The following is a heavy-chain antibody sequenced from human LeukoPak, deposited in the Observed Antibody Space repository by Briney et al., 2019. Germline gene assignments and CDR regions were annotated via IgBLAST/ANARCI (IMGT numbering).Heavy chain of an antibody. CDR3: ARGNYEFLEAIHYYTDV. CDR2: ISSRSSTI. CDR1: GITFSSYS. Sequence: GGSLRLSCAASGITFSSYSMNWVRQAPGKGLEWVSHISSRSSTIYYAESVKGRFTISRDNAKNSLYLQMNSLRAEDTAVYYCARGNYEFLEAIHYYTDVWGKGTTVTVSS. V-gene: IGHV3-48*01. D-gene: IGHD3-3*01. J-gene: IGHJ6*03.